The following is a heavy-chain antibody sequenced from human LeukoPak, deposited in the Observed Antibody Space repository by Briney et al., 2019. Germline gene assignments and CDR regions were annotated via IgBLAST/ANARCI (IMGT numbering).Heavy chain of an antibody. D-gene: IGHD4/OR15-4a*01. V-gene: IGHV4-59*01. CDR3: ARGLPTNNWFDH. J-gene: IGHJ5*02. CDR1: GGSISSYY. Sequence: PSETLSLTCTVSGGSISSYYWSWIRQPPGKGLEWIGYIYYSGSTNYNASLKSRVTISVDTSKNQFSLKLSSVIAADTAVYYFARGLPTNNWFDHWGQGTLVTVSP. CDR2: IYYSGST.